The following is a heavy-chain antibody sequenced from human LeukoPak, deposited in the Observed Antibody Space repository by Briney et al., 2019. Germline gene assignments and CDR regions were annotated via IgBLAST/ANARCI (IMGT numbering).Heavy chain of an antibody. D-gene: IGHD3-9*01. CDR3: ARDSKEYFEGPNETSFDY. V-gene: IGHV3-30*04. CDR1: GFTFSSYA. CDR2: ISYDGSNK. J-gene: IGHJ4*02. Sequence: PGGSLRLSCAASGFTFSSYAMHWVRQAPGKGLEWVAVISYDGSNKYYADSVKGRFTISRDNSKNTLYLQMNSLRAEDTAVYYCARDSKEYFEGPNETSFDYWGQGTLVTVSS.